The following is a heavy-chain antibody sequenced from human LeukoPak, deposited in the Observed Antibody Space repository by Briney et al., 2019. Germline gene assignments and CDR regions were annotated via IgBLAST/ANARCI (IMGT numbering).Heavy chain of an antibody. Sequence: ASVKVSCKASGGTFSSYAISWVRQAPGQGLEWMGGIIPIFGTANYAQKFQGRVTITADESTSTAYMELSSLRSEDTAVYYCASRRCSGGTCYPGYWGQGTLVTVSS. D-gene: IGHD2-15*01. CDR1: GGTFSSYA. CDR2: IIPIFGTA. V-gene: IGHV1-69*13. CDR3: ASRRCSGGTCYPGY. J-gene: IGHJ4*02.